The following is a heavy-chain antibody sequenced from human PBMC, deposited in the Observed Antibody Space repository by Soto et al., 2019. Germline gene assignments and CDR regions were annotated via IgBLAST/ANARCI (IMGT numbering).Heavy chain of an antibody. V-gene: IGHV3-15*01. CDR2: IKSKTDGGTT. Sequence: GGSLRLSCAASGFTFSNAWMSWVRQAPGKGLEWVGRIKSKTDGGTTDYAAPVKGRFTISRDDSKNTLYLQMNSLKTEDTAVYYCTTEITIFGVVVYYMDVWGKGTTVTVSS. D-gene: IGHD3-3*01. J-gene: IGHJ6*03. CDR1: GFTFSNAW. CDR3: TTEITIFGVVVYYMDV.